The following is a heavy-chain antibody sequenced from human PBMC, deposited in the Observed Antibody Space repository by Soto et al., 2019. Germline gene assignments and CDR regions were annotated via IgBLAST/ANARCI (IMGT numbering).Heavy chain of an antibody. CDR1: GFTFSSYW. D-gene: IGHD2-2*01. V-gene: IGHV3-7*01. CDR3: ARLGCSSTSCYFDY. Sequence: GGSLRLSCAASGFTFSSYWMSWVRQAPGKGLEWVANIKQDGSEKYYVDSVKGRFTISRDNAKNSLYLQMNSLRAEDTAVYYCARLGCSSTSCYFDYWGQGTLVTVSS. CDR2: IKQDGSEK. J-gene: IGHJ4*02.